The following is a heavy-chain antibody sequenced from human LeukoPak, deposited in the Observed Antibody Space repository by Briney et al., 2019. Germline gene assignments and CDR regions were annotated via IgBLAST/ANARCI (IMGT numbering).Heavy chain of an antibody. Sequence: GGSLRLSCAASGFTFSSYWMSWVRQAPGKGLEWVANINQDGSAKDYGGSVEGRFTISRDNAKNSLYLQMNSLTAEDTAVYFCARAPNANYFDFWGQGTLVTVSS. CDR2: INQDGSAK. D-gene: IGHD3-10*01. CDR1: GFTFSSYW. V-gene: IGHV3-7*01. J-gene: IGHJ4*02. CDR3: ARAPNANYFDF.